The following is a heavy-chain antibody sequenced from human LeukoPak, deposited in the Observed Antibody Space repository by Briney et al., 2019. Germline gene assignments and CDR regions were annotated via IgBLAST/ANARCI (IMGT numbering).Heavy chain of an antibody. D-gene: IGHD1-26*01. J-gene: IGHJ4*02. CDR3: ARGLSYGKPRFDY. CDR1: GGSLSPYY. CDR2: ISYSGST. V-gene: IGHV4-59*01. Sequence: SETLSLTCTVSGGSLSPYYWSWIRQSPGKGLEWIGYISYSGSTNSHPSLKSRVTISVDMSKPQFYLELSSVTAADTAVYYCARGLSYGKPRFDYWGQGTLVTVSS.